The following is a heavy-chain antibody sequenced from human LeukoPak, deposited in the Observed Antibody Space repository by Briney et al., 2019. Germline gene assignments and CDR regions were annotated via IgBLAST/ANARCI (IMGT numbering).Heavy chain of an antibody. J-gene: IGHJ4*02. D-gene: IGHD6-6*01. V-gene: IGHV3-30*02. CDR1: GFTFSSSG. CDR3: ARGRPPGY. Sequence: GGSLRLSCAASGFTFSSSGMPWVPQAPGKGLEWVAFIRFDGSNKYYADSVKGRFTISRDNSKNTLYLQMNSLRAEDATVYYCARGRPPGYWGQGPLVTVSS. CDR2: IRFDGSNK.